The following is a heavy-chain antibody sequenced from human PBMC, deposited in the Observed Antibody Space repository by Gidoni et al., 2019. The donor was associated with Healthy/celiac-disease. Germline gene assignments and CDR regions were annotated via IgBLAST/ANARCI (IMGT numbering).Heavy chain of an antibody. CDR2: ISSSSSYI. V-gene: IGHV3-21*01. D-gene: IGHD3-3*01. CDR1: GFTFSSYS. CDR3: AGFLEWLSPSYWYFDL. Sequence: EVQLVESGGGLVKPGGSLRLSCAASGFTFSSYSMNWVRQAPGKGLEWVSSISSSSSYIYYADSVKGRFTISRDNAKNSLYLQMNSLRAEDTAVYYCAGFLEWLSPSYWYFDLWGRGTLVTVSS. J-gene: IGHJ2*01.